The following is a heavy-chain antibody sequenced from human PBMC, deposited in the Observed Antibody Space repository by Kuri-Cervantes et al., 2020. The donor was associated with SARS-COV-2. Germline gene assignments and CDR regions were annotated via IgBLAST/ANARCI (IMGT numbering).Heavy chain of an antibody. D-gene: IGHD4-17*01. CDR2: IWYDGSNK. J-gene: IGHJ6*02. CDR1: GITFSSYG. V-gene: IGHV3-33*01. Sequence: GESLKISCAASGITFSSYGRHWVRQAPGKGLEWVAVIWYDGSNKYYADSVKGRFTISRDNSKNTLYLQINSLRAEDTAVYYCARDPPHGTDYGVSMDVWGQGTTVTVSS. CDR3: ARDPPHGTDYGVSMDV.